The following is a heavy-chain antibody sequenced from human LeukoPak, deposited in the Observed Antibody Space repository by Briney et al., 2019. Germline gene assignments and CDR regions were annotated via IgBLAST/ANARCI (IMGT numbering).Heavy chain of an antibody. J-gene: IGHJ6*03. CDR2: IYTSGST. CDR3: ARVQDDFWSGRNYYYYYMDV. V-gene: IGHV4-4*07. CDR1: GGSISSYY. D-gene: IGHD3-3*01. Sequence: SETLSLTCTVSGGSISSYYWSWIRQPAGKGLEWIGRIYTSGSTNYNPFLKSRVTMSVDTSKNQFSLKLSSVTAADTAVYYCARVQDDFWSGRNYYYYYMDVWGKGTTVTVSS.